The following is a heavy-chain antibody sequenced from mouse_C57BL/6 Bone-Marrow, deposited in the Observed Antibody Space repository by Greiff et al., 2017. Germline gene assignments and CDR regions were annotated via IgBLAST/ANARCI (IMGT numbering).Heavy chain of an antibody. V-gene: IGHV1-64*01. CDR2: IHPTSGST. CDR1: GYTFTSYW. D-gene: IGHD2-4*01. Sequence: QVQLQQPGAELVKPGASVKLSCKASGYTFTSYWMHWVKQRPGQGLEWIGMIHPTSGSTNYNEKFKSKATLTVDKSSSTAYMQLSSLTSEDSAVYYCARRLRRGIYFDYWGQGTTLTVSS. J-gene: IGHJ2*01. CDR3: ARRLRRGIYFDY.